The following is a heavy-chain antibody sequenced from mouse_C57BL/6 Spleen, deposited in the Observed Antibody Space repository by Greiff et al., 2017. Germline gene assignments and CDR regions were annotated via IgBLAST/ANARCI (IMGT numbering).Heavy chain of an antibody. Sequence: EVQRVESGGGLVKPGGSLKLSCAASGFTFSDYGMHWVRQAPEKGLEWVAYISSGSSTIYYADTVKGRFTISRDNAKNTLFLQMTSLRSEDTAMYYCATTTVVSKGYFDVWGTGTTVTVSS. J-gene: IGHJ1*03. CDR1: GFTFSDYG. CDR3: ATTTVVSKGYFDV. V-gene: IGHV5-17*01. CDR2: ISSGSSTI. D-gene: IGHD1-1*01.